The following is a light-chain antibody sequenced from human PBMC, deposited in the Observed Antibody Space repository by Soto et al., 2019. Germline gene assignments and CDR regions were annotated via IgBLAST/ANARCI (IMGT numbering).Light chain of an antibody. V-gene: IGLV3-1*01. Sequence: SYELTQPPSVSVSPGQTASITCSGDKLGDKYACWYQQKPGQSPVLVIYQDSKRPSGIPERFSGSNSANTATLTISGTHAMDEADYYCQAWDSSTVVFGGGTKVTVL. CDR3: QAWDSSTVV. CDR1: KLGDKY. J-gene: IGLJ2*01. CDR2: QDS.